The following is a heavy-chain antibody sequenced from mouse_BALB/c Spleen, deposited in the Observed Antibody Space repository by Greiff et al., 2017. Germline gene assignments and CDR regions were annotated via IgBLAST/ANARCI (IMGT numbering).Heavy chain of an antibody. J-gene: IGHJ4*01. CDR1: GYSITSGYY. CDR2: ISYDGSN. D-gene: IGHD2-10*02. CDR3: ALYGNYEDAMDY. Sequence: EVQLQESGPGLVKPSQSLSLTCSVTGYSITSGYYWTWIRQFPGNKLEWMGYISYDGSNNYNPSLKNRISITRDTSKNQFFLKLNSVTTEDTATYYCALYGNYEDAMDYWGQGTSVTVSS. V-gene: IGHV3-6*02.